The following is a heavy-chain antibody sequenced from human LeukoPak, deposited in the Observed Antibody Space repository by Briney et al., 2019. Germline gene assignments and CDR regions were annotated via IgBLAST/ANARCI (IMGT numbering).Heavy chain of an antibody. CDR1: GGSFIGYH. J-gene: IGHJ4*02. CDR2: INHSGST. Sequence: SETLSLTCAVSGGSFIGYHWNWIRQPPGKGLEWIGEINHSGSTNYNPSLKSRVTISVDTSKKQFSLTLRSLTAADTAVYYCARDPTTVITLPYYFDDWGQGILVTVSS. CDR3: ARDPTTVITLPYYFDD. V-gene: IGHV4-34*01. D-gene: IGHD4-23*01.